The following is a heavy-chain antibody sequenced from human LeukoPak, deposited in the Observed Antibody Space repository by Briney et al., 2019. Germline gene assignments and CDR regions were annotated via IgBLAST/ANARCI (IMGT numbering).Heavy chain of an antibody. D-gene: IGHD6-6*01. CDR1: GFSFSSYA. Sequence: GGSLRLSCAASGFSFSSYAMSWVRQAPGKGLEWVSVISGGGGSTYYADSVKGRFTISRDNAKNSLYLQMNSLRAEDTAVYYCAREQLVGYYFMDVWGKGTTVTVSS. V-gene: IGHV3-23*01. CDR2: ISGGGGST. CDR3: AREQLVGYYFMDV. J-gene: IGHJ6*03.